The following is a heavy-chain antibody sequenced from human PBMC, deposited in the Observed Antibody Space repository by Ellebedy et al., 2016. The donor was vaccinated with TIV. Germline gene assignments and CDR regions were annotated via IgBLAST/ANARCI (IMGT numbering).Heavy chain of an antibody. Sequence: GGSLKISCAASGFNFSSYWMTWVRQAPGKGLEWVAKIRQEGDEIYYVESVKGRFTISRDNAKNSLFLQMNSLRVEDTAVYYCARRASYGDYAVQVNPWFDPWGQGTLVTVSS. D-gene: IGHD4-17*01. CDR2: IRQEGDEI. CDR3: ARRASYGDYAVQVNPWFDP. J-gene: IGHJ5*02. CDR1: GFNFSSYW. V-gene: IGHV3-7*01.